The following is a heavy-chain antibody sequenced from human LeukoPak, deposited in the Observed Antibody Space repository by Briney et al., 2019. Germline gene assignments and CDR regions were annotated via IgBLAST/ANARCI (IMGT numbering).Heavy chain of an antibody. J-gene: IGHJ4*02. CDR2: INSNTGNP. CDR1: GYTFTTYG. V-gene: IGHV7-4-1*02. CDR3: VPSNTYYFEH. D-gene: IGHD2-2*02. Sequence: GASVKVSCKASGYTFTTYGMNWVRQAPGQGLEWMGWINSNTGNPTYAQGFTGRFVFSLDTSVSTAYLQISSLKTEDTAVYYCVPSNTYYFEHWGQGTLVTVSS.